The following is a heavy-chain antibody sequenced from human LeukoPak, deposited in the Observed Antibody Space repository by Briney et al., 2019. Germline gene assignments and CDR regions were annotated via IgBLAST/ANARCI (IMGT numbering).Heavy chain of an antibody. V-gene: IGHV3-30-3*01. CDR1: GFTFSSYA. Sequence: GGSLRLSCAASGFTFSSYAMHWVRQAPGKGLEWVAVISYDGSNKYYADSVKGRFTISRDNSKNTLYLQMNSLRAEDTAVYYCARDKTAMGHFDYWGQGTLVTVSS. CDR3: ARDKTAMGHFDY. CDR2: ISYDGSNK. D-gene: IGHD5-18*01. J-gene: IGHJ4*02.